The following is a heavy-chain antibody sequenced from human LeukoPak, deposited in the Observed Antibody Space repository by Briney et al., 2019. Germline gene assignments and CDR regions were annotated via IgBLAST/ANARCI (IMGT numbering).Heavy chain of an antibody. CDR1: GFTFSSYA. V-gene: IGHV3-23*01. CDR2: ISGSGGST. J-gene: IGHJ5*02. Sequence: GGSLTLSCAASGFTFSSYAMSWVRQAPGKGLEWVAGISGSGGSTYYADSVKGRFTISRDNSKNTLYLQMNSLRAEDTAVYYWAKLVTFIWFDPWGQGSLVTVSS. CDR3: AKLVTFIWFDP. D-gene: IGHD2-21*02.